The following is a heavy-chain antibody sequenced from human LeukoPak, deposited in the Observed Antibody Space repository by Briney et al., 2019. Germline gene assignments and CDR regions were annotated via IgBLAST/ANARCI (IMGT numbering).Heavy chain of an antibody. D-gene: IGHD3-22*01. CDR1: GFTFSSYS. CDR3: ARDQEYDYDSSGY. J-gene: IGHJ4*02. V-gene: IGHV3-21*01. CDR2: INRSRSYI. Sequence: GGSLRLSCAASGFTFSSYSMTWVRQAPGKGLEWVSYINRSRSYIYYADSVKGRFTISRDNAKNSLYLQMNSLRAEDKAVYYCARDQEYDYDSSGYWGQGNLVTVSS.